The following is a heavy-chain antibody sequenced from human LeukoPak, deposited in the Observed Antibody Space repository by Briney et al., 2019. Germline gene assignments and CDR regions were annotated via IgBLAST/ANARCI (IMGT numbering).Heavy chain of an antibody. CDR2: ISSSSTII. Sequence: PGGSLRLSCAASGFTFSSYELYWVRQAPGKGLEWISYISSSSTIIKYADSVRGRFTISRDDARESLYLQMSSLRADGTAIYYCGASRQYVGAFDIWGQGTLVTVSS. V-gene: IGHV3-48*03. CDR1: GFTFSSYE. J-gene: IGHJ3*02. CDR3: GASRQYVGAFDI. D-gene: IGHD3-16*01.